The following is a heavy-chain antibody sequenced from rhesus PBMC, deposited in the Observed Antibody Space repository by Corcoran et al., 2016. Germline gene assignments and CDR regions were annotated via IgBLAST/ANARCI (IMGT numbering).Heavy chain of an antibody. CDR3: TTPRESGNFNDYGLAS. V-gene: IGHV3-118*01. D-gene: IGHD1-44*01. CDR1: GFTFSISA. Sequence: EVQLVESGGGLVQPGGSLRLSCAASGFTFSISALNWVRQASGKGLEWVGRIRSKTNNYEKGYATSVKGRVTITRDDSNNRAYLQMNNLKTEDTAVYYCTTPRESGNFNDYGLASWGQGVVVTVSS. J-gene: IGHJ6*01. CDR2: IRSKTNNYEK.